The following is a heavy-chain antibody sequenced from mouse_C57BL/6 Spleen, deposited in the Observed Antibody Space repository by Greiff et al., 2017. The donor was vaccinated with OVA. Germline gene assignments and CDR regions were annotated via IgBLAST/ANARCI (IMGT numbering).Heavy chain of an antibody. J-gene: IGHJ4*01. CDR1: GFSLTSYG. Sequence: VMLVESGPGLVAPSQSLSITCTVSGFSLTSYGVRWVRQPPGKGLEWLGVIWSDGSTNYHSALISSLSTSKDNSKSQVFLKLNSLQTDDTATYYCAKEVLPLYYYAMDYWGQGTSVTVSS. CDR3: AKEVLPLYYYAMDY. D-gene: IGHD1-1*01. CDR2: IWSDGST. V-gene: IGHV2-3*01.